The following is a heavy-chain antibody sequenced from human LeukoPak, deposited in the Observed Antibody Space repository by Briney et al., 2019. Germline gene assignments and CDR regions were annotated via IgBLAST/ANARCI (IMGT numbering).Heavy chain of an antibody. CDR3: ARVFMSGEFDY. CDR2: ISYDGSNK. Sequence: GRSLRLSCAASGFTFSSYAMHWVRQAPGKGLEWVAVISYDGSNKYYADSVKGRFPISRDNSKNTLYLQMNSLRAEDTAVYYCARVFMSGEFDYWGQGTLVTVSS. CDR1: GFTFSSYA. J-gene: IGHJ4*02. D-gene: IGHD3-16*01. V-gene: IGHV3-30-3*01.